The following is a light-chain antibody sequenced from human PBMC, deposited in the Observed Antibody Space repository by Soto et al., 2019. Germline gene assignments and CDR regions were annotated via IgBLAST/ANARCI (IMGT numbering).Light chain of an antibody. CDR2: DAS. V-gene: IGKV1-5*01. CDR3: QKYNSYSRT. J-gene: IGKJ1*01. Sequence: DIQMSQSPSTLSASVLCMVTITFRSSQSISRWLALYQQKPGKAPKLLIYDASSLESGVPSRFSGSGSVTEFTLTISSLQPDDFATYYCQKYNSYSRTFGQGTKVDIK. CDR1: QSISRW.